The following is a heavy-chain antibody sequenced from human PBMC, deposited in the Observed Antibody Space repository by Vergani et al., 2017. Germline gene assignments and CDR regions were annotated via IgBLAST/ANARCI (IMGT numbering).Heavy chain of an antibody. CDR1: GFSFSSHA. J-gene: IGHJ6*02. CDR2: ISNDGSKK. D-gene: IGHD2-15*01. Sequence: QVQLAESGGGRVQPGRSLRLSCAASGFSFSSHAIHWVRQAPGKGLEWVAVISNDGSKKYYADSVKGRFTISRDNSKATLYLQMNSLRVEDTAIYYCAKARDPNCKGGNCYSYYYGLDLWGQGTTVTVSS. V-gene: IGHV3-30*18. CDR3: AKARDPNCKGGNCYSYYYGLDL.